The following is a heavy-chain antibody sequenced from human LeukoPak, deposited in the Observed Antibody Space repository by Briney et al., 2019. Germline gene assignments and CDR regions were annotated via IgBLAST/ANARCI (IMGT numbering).Heavy chain of an antibody. V-gene: IGHV4-38-2*02. CDR2: IFHSGST. D-gene: IGHD6-13*01. J-gene: IGHJ4*02. CDR1: GYSMTSGYY. CDR3: ARVTGYVMEDYFDY. Sequence: SETLSLTCNVSGYSMTSGYYWGWIRQPPGKGLEWIGSIFHSGSTFYNPSLKSRVTISVDTSKNQFSLRLSSVTAADTAVYYCARVTGYVMEDYFDYWGQGTLVTVSS.